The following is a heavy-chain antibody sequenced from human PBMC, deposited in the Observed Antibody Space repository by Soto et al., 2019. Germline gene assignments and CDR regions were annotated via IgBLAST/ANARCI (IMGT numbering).Heavy chain of an antibody. Sequence: SETLSLTCNVSGGSISSSRSYWAWFRQPPGKELEWIANIFYAGNTYYNPSLKSRVTVSVDTSKNQFSLKLDSVTAADTAVYYCARAVTDYYHYYYMDVWGKGTTVTVSS. CDR1: GGSISSSRSY. CDR2: IFYAGNT. V-gene: IGHV4-39*01. D-gene: IGHD4-4*01. CDR3: ARAVTDYYHYYYMDV. J-gene: IGHJ6*03.